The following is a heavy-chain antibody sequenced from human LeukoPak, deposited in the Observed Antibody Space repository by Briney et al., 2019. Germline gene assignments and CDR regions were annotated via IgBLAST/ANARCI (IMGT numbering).Heavy chain of an antibody. V-gene: IGHV1-3*01. CDR1: GYTFTAYA. CDR2: ISSCTGDT. Sequence: ASVKVSCKASGYTFTAYAMHWVRQAPGQSLEWMGWISSCTGDTKYSQTFQGRVTITRDTSANTVYMELSSLRSEDTAVYYCARDGVAAANDYWGQGTLVTVSS. D-gene: IGHD6-13*01. J-gene: IGHJ4*02. CDR3: ARDGVAAANDY.